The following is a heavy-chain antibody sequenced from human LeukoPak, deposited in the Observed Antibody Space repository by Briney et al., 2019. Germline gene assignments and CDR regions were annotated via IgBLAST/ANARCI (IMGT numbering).Heavy chain of an antibody. J-gene: IGHJ5*02. CDR1: GGSISSGSYY. CDR3: AGSPLSGYSSGWSRQSGWFDP. D-gene: IGHD6-19*01. CDR2: IYTSGST. Sequence: SQTLPLTCTVSGGSISSGSYYWSWIRQPAGKGLEWIGRIYTSGSTNYNPSPKSRVTISVDTSKNQFSLKLSSVTAADTAVYYCAGSPLSGYSSGWSRQSGWFDPWGQGTLVTVSS. V-gene: IGHV4-61*02.